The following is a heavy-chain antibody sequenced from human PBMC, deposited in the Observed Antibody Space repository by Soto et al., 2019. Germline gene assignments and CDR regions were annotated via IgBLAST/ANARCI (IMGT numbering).Heavy chain of an antibody. CDR2: IYYSGDT. D-gene: IGHD6-13*01. Sequence: SETLSLTCTVSGGSIRSSNYYWAWVRQPPGKGLEWIANIYYSGDTYFHPSLRSRLTVSVDTSKNQFSLKLSSLTAADTAMYYCASLQVPGNFDYWGQGTLVTISS. CDR3: ASLQVPGNFDY. CDR1: GGSIRSSNYY. J-gene: IGHJ4*02. V-gene: IGHV4-39*01.